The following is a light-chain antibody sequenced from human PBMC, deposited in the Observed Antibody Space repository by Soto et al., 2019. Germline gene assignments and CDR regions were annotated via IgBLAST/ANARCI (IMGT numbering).Light chain of an antibody. CDR1: QSVISN. J-gene: IGKJ4*01. V-gene: IGKV3-15*01. CDR2: GAF. CDR3: QQYGNSPLT. Sequence: EIVMTQSPATLSVSPGARAPLSCRASQSVISNLAWYQQKPGQAPRLLIYGAFTRATGLPARFRSSGSGTDFTLTISRLEPEDFAVYYCQQYGNSPLTFGGGTKVDIK.